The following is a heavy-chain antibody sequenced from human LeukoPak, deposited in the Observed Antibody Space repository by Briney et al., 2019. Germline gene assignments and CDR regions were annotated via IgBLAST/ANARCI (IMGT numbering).Heavy chain of an antibody. J-gene: IGHJ4*02. V-gene: IGHV4-38-2*01. CDR3: ARRIAARHFDY. Sequence: SETLSLTCAVSGYSISSGYYWGWIRQPPGKGLEWIGSIYHSGSTYYNPSLKSRVTISVDTSKNQFSLRLSSVTAADTAVYYCARRIAARHFDYWGQGTLVTVSS. D-gene: IGHD6-6*01. CDR1: GYSISSGYY. CDR2: IYHSGST.